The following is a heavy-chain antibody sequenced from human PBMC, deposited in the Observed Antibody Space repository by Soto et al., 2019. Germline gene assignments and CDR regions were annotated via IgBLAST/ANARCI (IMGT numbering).Heavy chain of an antibody. CDR1: GFTFNNAW. CDR3: TTDRSGTTNLGWYFDL. D-gene: IGHD4-17*01. V-gene: IGHV3-15*07. CDR2: IQSKTDGGTA. J-gene: IGHJ2*01. Sequence: EVQLVESGGDLVKPGSSLRLSCAASGFTFNNAWMNWVRQAPGKGLEWVTRIQSKTDGGTADYAAPVKGRFTISRDDSGNTLYLQMNSLKTDDTAVYYCTTDRSGTTNLGWYFDLWCRGTLVTVSS.